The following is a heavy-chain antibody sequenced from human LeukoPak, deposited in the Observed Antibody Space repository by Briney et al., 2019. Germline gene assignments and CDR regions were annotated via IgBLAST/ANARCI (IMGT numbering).Heavy chain of an antibody. V-gene: IGHV3-20*04. CDR3: ARRKDYSYGSRETPGFDY. CDR1: GFTFGDHG. Sequence: GGSLRLSCAASGFTFGDHGMSWVRQAPGKGLEWVSGIKWDGGRTGYADSVKGRFTISRDNSKNTLYLQMNSLRAEDTAVYYCARRKDYSYGSRETPGFDYWGQGTLVTVSS. D-gene: IGHD5-18*01. J-gene: IGHJ4*02. CDR2: IKWDGGRT.